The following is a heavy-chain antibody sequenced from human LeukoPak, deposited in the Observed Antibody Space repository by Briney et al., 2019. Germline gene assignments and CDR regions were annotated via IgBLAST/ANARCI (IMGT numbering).Heavy chain of an antibody. J-gene: IGHJ6*02. V-gene: IGHV3-30-3*01. CDR3: ARDYRGYSYGYYYYGMDV. CDR1: EFTFSSYA. CDR2: ISYDGSNK. D-gene: IGHD5-18*01. Sequence: GRSLRLSCAASEFTFSSYAMHWVRQAPGKGLEWVAVISYDGSNKYYADSVKGRFTISRDNSKNTLYLQMNSLRAEDTAVYYCARDYRGYSYGYYYYGMDVWGQGTTVTVSS.